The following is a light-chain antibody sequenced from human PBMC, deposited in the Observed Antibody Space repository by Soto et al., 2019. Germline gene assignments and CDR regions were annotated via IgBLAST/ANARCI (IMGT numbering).Light chain of an antibody. V-gene: IGLV2-8*01. J-gene: IGLJ1*01. CDR1: KSDVGGYNY. Sequence: SVLTQPPSASGAAGQAVTSSCTGTKSDVGGYNYVSWFQQHPGKAPKFMFHEVSKWPSGVPDRFSGSKSGNTASLTVSGLQAEDEADYFCSSYAGSNNFFVVGTGTKVTVL. CDR3: SSYAGSNNFFV. CDR2: EVS.